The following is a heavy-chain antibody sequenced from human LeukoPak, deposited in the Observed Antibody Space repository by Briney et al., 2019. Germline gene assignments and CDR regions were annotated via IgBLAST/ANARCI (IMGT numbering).Heavy chain of an antibody. Sequence: PSETLSLTCTVSGYSISSGYYWGWIRQPPGKGLEWIGSIYHSGSTYYNPSLKSRVTISVDTSKNQFSLKLSSVTAADTAVYYCAREELLYFIWGQGTLVTVSS. CDR1: GYSISSGYY. CDR2: IYHSGST. J-gene: IGHJ4*02. D-gene: IGHD3-10*01. CDR3: AREELLYFI. V-gene: IGHV4-38-2*02.